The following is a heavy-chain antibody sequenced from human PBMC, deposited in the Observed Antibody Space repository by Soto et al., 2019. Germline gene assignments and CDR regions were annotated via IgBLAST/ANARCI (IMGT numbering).Heavy chain of an antibody. D-gene: IGHD1-26*01. CDR1: GFTFSSYG. CDR2: IWYDESNK. Sequence: GGSLRLSCAASGFTFSSYGMHWVRQAPGKGLEWVALIWYDESNKYYADSVKGRFTISRDNSKNTLYLQMNSLRAEDTAVYYCARELELKGATTSIDYWGQGTLVTVSS. V-gene: IGHV3-33*01. J-gene: IGHJ4*02. CDR3: ARELELKGATTSIDY.